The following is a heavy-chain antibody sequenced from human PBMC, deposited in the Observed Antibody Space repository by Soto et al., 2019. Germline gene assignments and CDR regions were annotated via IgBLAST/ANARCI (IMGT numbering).Heavy chain of an antibody. V-gene: IGHV1-18*04. Sequence: QVQLVQSGGEVTKPGASVKVSCKSSGYTFTSYGVSWVRQAPGQGLEWLGWISVYTGNTKQAQKFQDRVTLTTEASTSTAYLERRNLRSDDTAVYYCARDRCTTDKCYTHHFDVWGQGTTVTVSS. CDR3: ARDRCTTDKCYTHHFDV. CDR1: GYTFTSYG. D-gene: IGHD2-8*01. CDR2: ISVYTGNT. J-gene: IGHJ6*02.